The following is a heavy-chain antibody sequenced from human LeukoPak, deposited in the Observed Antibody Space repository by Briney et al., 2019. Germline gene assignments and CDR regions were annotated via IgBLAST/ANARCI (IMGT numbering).Heavy chain of an antibody. CDR2: IKQDGSEK. Sequence: PGGSLRLSCAVSGFIVNRNYMSWVRQAPGKGLEWVANIKQDGSEKYYMDSVKGRFTISRDTAKNSLYLQMNGLRVEDTAVYYCARVAKYYYGSETYYFFDYWGQGTLVTVSS. D-gene: IGHD3-10*01. J-gene: IGHJ4*02. V-gene: IGHV3-7*01. CDR1: GFIVNRNY. CDR3: ARVAKYYYGSETYYFFDY.